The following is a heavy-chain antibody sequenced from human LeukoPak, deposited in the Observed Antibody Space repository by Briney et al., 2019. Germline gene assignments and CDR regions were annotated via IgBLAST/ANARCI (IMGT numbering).Heavy chain of an antibody. V-gene: IGHV3-33*01. Sequence: PGGSLRLSCAASGFSFRSYGMNWVRQPPGKGLEWVAIIGYDGSNSYYADSVKGRFTISRDNSKNTLYLQMNSLRAEDSAVYYCASSRYSGNSYYSDYWGQGTLVTVSS. CDR3: ASSRYSGNSYYSDY. CDR1: GFSFRSYG. D-gene: IGHD1-26*01. J-gene: IGHJ4*02. CDR2: IGYDGSNS.